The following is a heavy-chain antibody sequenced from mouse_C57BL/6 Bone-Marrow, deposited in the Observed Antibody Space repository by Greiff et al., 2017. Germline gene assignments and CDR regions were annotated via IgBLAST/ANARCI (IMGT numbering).Heavy chain of an antibody. Sequence: VQLQQSGPGLVQPSQSLSITCTVSGFSLTSYGVHWVRQSPGKGLEWLGVIWSGGSTDYNAAFISRLSISKDNSKSQVFFKINSLQADDTAIYYCARGGTLAYWGQGTLVTVSA. D-gene: IGHD2-14*01. V-gene: IGHV2-2*01. CDR2: IWSGGST. J-gene: IGHJ3*01. CDR1: GFSLTSYG. CDR3: ARGGTLAY.